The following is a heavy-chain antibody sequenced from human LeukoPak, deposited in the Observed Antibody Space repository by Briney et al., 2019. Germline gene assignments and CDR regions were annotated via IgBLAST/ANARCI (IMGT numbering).Heavy chain of an antibody. J-gene: IGHJ3*02. CDR2: INHGGST. CDR1: GGSFSGYY. Sequence: SETLSLTCAVYGGSFSGYYWSWIRQPPGKGLEWIGEINHGGSTNYNPSLKSRVTISVDTSKNQFSLKLSSVTAADTAVYYCARIPPIVVVPAASPMFGAFDIWGQGTMVTVSS. V-gene: IGHV4-34*01. D-gene: IGHD2-2*01. CDR3: ARIPPIVVVPAASPMFGAFDI.